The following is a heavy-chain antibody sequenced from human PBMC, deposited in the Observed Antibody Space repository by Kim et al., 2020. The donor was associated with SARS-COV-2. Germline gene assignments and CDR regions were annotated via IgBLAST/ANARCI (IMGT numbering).Heavy chain of an antibody. J-gene: IGHJ4*02. Sequence: GGSLRLSCAASGFTFSSYSMNWVRQAPGKGLEWVSSISSSSRYIYYADSVKGRFTISRDNAKNSLYLQMNSLRAEDTAVYYCARDWVPNMVRGVIGFTNDYWGQGTLVTVSP. CDR2: ISSSSRYI. V-gene: IGHV3-21*01. CDR3: ARDWVPNMVRGVIGFTNDY. CDR1: GFTFSSYS. D-gene: IGHD3-10*01.